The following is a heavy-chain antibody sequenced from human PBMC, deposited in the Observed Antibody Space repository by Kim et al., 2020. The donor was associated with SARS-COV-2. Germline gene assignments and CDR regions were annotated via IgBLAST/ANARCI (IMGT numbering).Heavy chain of an antibody. V-gene: IGHV4-59*01. CDR3: ARETDYGDYFDY. D-gene: IGHD4-17*01. CDR2: IYYSGST. J-gene: IGHJ4*02. CDR1: GGSISSYY. Sequence: SEXLSLTCTVSGGSISSYYWSWIRQPPGKGLEWIGYIYYSGSTNYNPSLKSRVTISVDTSKNQFSLKVSSVTAADTAVYYCARETDYGDYFDYWGQGTLV.